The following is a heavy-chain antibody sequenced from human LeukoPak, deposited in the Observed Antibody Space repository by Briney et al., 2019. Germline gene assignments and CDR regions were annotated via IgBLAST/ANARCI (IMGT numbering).Heavy chain of an antibody. D-gene: IGHD3-3*01. CDR2: ISSSSSTI. CDR1: GFTFSSYS. Sequence: GGSLRLSCAASGFTFSSYSMNWVRQAPGKRLEWVSYISSSSSTIYYADSVKGRFTISRDNAKNSLYLQMNSLRAEDTAVYYCARDQSSITIFGVVDPPYYYYGMDVWGQGTTVTVSS. CDR3: ARDQSSITIFGVVDPPYYYYGMDV. V-gene: IGHV3-48*01. J-gene: IGHJ6*02.